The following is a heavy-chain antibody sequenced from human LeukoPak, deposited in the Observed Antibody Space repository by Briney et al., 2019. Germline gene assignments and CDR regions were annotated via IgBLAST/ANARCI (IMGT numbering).Heavy chain of an antibody. J-gene: IGHJ4*02. CDR3: ARDPGARYSSGWYCLDY. V-gene: IGHV3-66*01. Sequence: GGSLRLSCAASGFTVSSNYVSWVRQAPGKGLEWVSVIYNGGSTYYADSVKGRFTISRDNSKNTLYLQMNSLRAEDTAVYYCARDPGARYSSGWYCLDYWGQGTLVTVSS. D-gene: IGHD6-19*01. CDR1: GFTVSSNY. CDR2: IYNGGST.